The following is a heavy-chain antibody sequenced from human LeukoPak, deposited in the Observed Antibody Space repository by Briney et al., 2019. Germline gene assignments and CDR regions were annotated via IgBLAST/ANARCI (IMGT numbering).Heavy chain of an antibody. Sequence: GGSLRLSCAASGFTFSSAAMTWVRQAPGQGLEWVSTITGSDDRTYYADSVKGRFTISRDYSTNMLHLQMNSLRTEDTAIYYCAKGALLWSGQHPDYWGQGNLVTVFS. J-gene: IGHJ4*02. CDR1: GFTFSSAA. CDR2: ITGSDDRT. CDR3: AKGALLWSGQHPDY. D-gene: IGHD3-3*01. V-gene: IGHV3-23*01.